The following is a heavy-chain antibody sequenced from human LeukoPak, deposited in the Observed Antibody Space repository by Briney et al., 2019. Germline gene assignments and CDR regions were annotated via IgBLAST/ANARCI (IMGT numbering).Heavy chain of an antibody. CDR2: IYYSGST. CDR3: ARQLNAGGYFNWFDP. Sequence: SETLSLTCTVSGGSISSYYWSWIRQPPGKGLEWIGYIYYSGSTNYNPSLKSRVTISVDTSKNQFSLKLSSVTAADTAVYYCARQLNAGGYFNWFDPWGQGTLVTVSS. V-gene: IGHV4-59*08. J-gene: IGHJ5*02. D-gene: IGHD5-12*01. CDR1: GGSISSYY.